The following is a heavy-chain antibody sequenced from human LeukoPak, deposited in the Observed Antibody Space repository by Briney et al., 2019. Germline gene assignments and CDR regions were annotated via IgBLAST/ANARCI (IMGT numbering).Heavy chain of an antibody. CDR1: GFTFSSYA. CDR3: AKTTAGYSSGRYPGWPIDY. J-gene: IGHJ4*02. Sequence: GGSLRLSCAASGFTFSSYAMSWVRQAPGKGLEWVSGISGSGGDTYFADSVKGRFTISRDNSKNTVFLQMDSLRAEDTAVYYCAKTTAGYSSGRYPGWPIDYWGQGTLVTVSS. V-gene: IGHV3-23*01. D-gene: IGHD6-19*01. CDR2: ISGSGGDT.